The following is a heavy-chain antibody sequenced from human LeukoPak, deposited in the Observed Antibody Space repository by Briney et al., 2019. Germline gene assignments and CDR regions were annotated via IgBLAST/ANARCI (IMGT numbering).Heavy chain of an antibody. CDR3: GRKSANRKTSEFDY. CDR2: IHPNSGGI. J-gene: IGHJ4*02. V-gene: IGHV1-2*02. D-gene: IGHD1-14*01. CDR1: GYTFTDYY. Sequence: ASVKVSCKPSGYTFTDYYMTWVRQAPGQGLEWIGWIHPNSGGIKYAQKFQGRVTMTRDTSISTAYMELSGLTSDDTAVYYCGRKSANRKTSEFDYWGQGTLVTVSS.